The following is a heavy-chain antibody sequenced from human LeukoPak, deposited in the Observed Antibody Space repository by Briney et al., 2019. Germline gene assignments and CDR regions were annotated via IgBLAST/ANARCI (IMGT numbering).Heavy chain of an antibody. Sequence: AGGSLRLSCAASGFTFSSYSMTWVRQAPGKGLEWVSSISSSSSYIYYADSVKGRFTISRDNAKNSLYLQMNSLRAEDTAVYYCARGPLVVPAARLYNWFDPWGQGTLVTVPS. CDR3: ARGPLVVPAARLYNWFDP. D-gene: IGHD2-2*01. J-gene: IGHJ5*02. CDR2: ISSSSSYI. V-gene: IGHV3-21*01. CDR1: GFTFSSYS.